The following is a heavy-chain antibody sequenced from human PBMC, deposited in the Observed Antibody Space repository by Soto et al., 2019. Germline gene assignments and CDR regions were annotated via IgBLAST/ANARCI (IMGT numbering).Heavy chain of an antibody. CDR1: GDSVSSNSAA. CDR2: TYYRSKWYN. CDR3: ARDSRYYGSGEPFDY. J-gene: IGHJ4*02. V-gene: IGHV6-1*01. Sequence: KQSQTLSLTCAISGDSVSSNSAAWNWIRQSPSRGLEWLGRTYYRSKWYNDYAVSVKSRITINPDTSKNQLSLQLNSVTPEDTAVYYCARDSRYYGSGEPFDYWGQGTLVTVSS. D-gene: IGHD3-10*01.